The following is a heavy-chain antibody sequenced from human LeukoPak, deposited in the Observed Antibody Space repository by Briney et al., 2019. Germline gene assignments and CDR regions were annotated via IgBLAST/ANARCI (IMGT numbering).Heavy chain of an antibody. D-gene: IGHD2-15*01. J-gene: IGHJ6*02. CDR1: GYTFTSYG. Sequence: ASVKVSCKASGYTFTSYGISWVRQAPGQGLEWMGWISAYNGNTNYAQKLQGRFTISRDNSKNTLYLQMNSLRAEDTAVYYCARYRNERRVVAATRGPNYYGMDVWGQGTTVTVSS. CDR3: ARYRNERRVVAATRGPNYYGMDV. CDR2: ISAYNGNT. V-gene: IGHV1-18*01.